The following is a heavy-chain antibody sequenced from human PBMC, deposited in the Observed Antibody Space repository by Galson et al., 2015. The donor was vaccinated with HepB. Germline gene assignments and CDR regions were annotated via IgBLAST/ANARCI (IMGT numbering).Heavy chain of an antibody. CDR3: ARYVSRRYCSGGSCYLDY. V-gene: IGHV3-11*01. D-gene: IGHD2-15*01. CDR1: GFTFSDYY. Sequence: SLRLSCAASGFTFSDYYMSWIRQAPGKGLEWVSYISSSGSTIYYADSVKGRFTISRDNAKNSLYLQMNSLRAEDTAVYYCARYVSRRYCSGGSCYLDYWGQGTLVTVSS. J-gene: IGHJ4*02. CDR2: ISSSGSTI.